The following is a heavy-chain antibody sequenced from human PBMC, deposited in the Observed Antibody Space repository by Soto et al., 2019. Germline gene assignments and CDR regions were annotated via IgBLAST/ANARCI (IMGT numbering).Heavy chain of an antibody. CDR3: ARVPHRGYSYGPPPAFFDY. J-gene: IGHJ4*02. CDR2: IYYSGST. CDR1: GGSLSSYY. Sequence: PSETLSLTCTVSGGSLSSYYWSWIRQAPGKGLEWIGYIYYSGSTNYNPSLKSRVTISVDTSKNQFSLKLSSVTAADTAVYYCARVPHRGYSYGPPPAFFDYWGQGTLVTVSS. D-gene: IGHD5-18*01. V-gene: IGHV4-59*01.